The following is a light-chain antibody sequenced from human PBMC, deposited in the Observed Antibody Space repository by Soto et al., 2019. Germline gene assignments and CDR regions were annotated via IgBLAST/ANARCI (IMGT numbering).Light chain of an antibody. CDR3: QSGDNRGTYV. CDR1: ALAKQY. J-gene: IGLJ1*01. CDR2: KDS. Sequence: SYELTQSPSVSVSPGQTARITCSGDALAKQYTHWYQQKPGQAPVLVIYKDSERPSGIPERFSGSSSGTTVTLTISGVQAEDEADYYCQSGDNRGTYVSGTRTKVTV. V-gene: IGLV3-25*02.